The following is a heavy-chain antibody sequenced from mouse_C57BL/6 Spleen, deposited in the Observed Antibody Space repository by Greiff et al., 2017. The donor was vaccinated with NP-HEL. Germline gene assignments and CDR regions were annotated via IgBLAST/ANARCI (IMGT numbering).Heavy chain of an antibody. V-gene: IGHV1-69*01. CDR2: IDPSDSYT. Sequence: VQLQQSGAELVMPGASVKLSCKVSGYTFTSYWMHWVKQRPGQGLEWIGEIDPSDSYTNYNQKFKGKSTLTVDKSSSTAYMQLSSLTSEDSAVYYCARSGLTGSYFDYWGQGTTLTVSS. CDR1: GYTFTSYW. J-gene: IGHJ2*01. D-gene: IGHD4-1*01. CDR3: ARSGLTGSYFDY.